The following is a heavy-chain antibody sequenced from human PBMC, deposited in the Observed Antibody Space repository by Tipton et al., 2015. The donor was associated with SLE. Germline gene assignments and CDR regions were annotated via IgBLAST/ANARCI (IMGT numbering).Heavy chain of an antibody. CDR1: GYTFTDYY. Sequence: QLVQSGAEVKEPGTTVKISCKVSGYTFTDYYMHWVQRAHGKGLEWMGAVDPEDGKTTFAEKFRGRVTITAGTSTDTPYMELSSLRSEDTAVYFCATSSKHDAFDIWGQGTMVTVSS. V-gene: IGHV1-69-2*01. CDR2: VDPEDGKT. CDR3: ATSSKHDAFDI. J-gene: IGHJ3*02.